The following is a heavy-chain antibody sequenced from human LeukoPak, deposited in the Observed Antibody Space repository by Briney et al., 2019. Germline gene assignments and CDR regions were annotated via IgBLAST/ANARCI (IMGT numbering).Heavy chain of an antibody. J-gene: IGHJ6*02. CDR1: GFTFSSYS. V-gene: IGHV3-21*01. Sequence: PGGPLRLSCAASGFTFSSYSMNWVRQAPGKGLEWVSSISSSSSYIHYADSVKGRFTISRDNAKNSLYLQMNSLRAEDTAVYYCARDSWDSSGLGTYYYYGMDVWGQGTTVTVSS. CDR2: ISSSSSYI. D-gene: IGHD6-19*01. CDR3: ARDSWDSSGLGTYYYYGMDV.